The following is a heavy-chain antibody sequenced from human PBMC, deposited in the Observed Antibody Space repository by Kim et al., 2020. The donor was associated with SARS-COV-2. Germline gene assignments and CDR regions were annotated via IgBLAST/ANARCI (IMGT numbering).Heavy chain of an antibody. V-gene: IGHV1-69*01. Sequence: RKFQGRVTLTADESTSTAYMELSSLRSEDTAVYYCASDYDSSGYKYYFDYWGQGTLVTVSS. J-gene: IGHJ4*02. D-gene: IGHD3-22*01. CDR3: ASDYDSSGYKYYFDY.